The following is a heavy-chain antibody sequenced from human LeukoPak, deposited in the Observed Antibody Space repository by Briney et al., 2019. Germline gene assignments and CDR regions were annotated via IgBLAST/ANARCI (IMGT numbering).Heavy chain of an antibody. CDR2: ISGSGGST. Sequence: PSETLSLTCTVSGGSISSSSYYWGWIRQPPGKGLEWVSAISGSGGSTNYADSVKGRFTISRDNSKNTLYLQMNSLRAEDTAVYYCAGGYGSGSYYSPYWGQGTLVTVSS. CDR3: AGGYGSGSYYSPY. CDR1: GGSISSSSYY. J-gene: IGHJ4*02. V-gene: IGHV3-23*01. D-gene: IGHD3-10*01.